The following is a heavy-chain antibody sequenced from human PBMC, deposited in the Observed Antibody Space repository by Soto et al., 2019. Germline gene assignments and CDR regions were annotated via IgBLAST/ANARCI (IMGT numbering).Heavy chain of an antibody. CDR2: VIPIFATP. D-gene: IGHD2-2*01. CDR1: GGDFKNFI. J-gene: IGHJ6*02. CDR3: ASVGSCLTSSCRYYGMEV. Sequence: VQLVQSGAEVRKPGSSVKVSCKASGGDFKNFIIAWVRQAPGHGLEWMGRVIPIFATPNFVQKFQDRVTITADEATSTTYMALLSLRSDDTAVYYWASVGSCLTSSCRYYGMEVWGQGTTVIVSS. V-gene: IGHV1-69*01.